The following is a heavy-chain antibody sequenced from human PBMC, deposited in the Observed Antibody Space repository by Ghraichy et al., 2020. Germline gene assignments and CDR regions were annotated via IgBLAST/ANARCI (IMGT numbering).Heavy chain of an antibody. CDR1: GFTFSSYA. CDR2: ITGSGDNT. Sequence: LSLTCAASGFTFSSYAMGWVRQAPGKGLEWVSAITGSGDNTQCADSVKGRFTFSRDNSKNTLYLQLSSLRAEDTAVYYCAKYSSHWWNDVLDIWGQGTMVTVSS. J-gene: IGHJ3*02. V-gene: IGHV3-23*01. CDR3: AKYSSHWWNDVLDI. D-gene: IGHD2-8*02.